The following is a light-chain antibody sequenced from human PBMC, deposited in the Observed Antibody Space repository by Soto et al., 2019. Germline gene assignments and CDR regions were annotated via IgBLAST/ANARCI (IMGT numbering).Light chain of an antibody. J-gene: IGLJ2*01. CDR3: QSYDNSLLAYV. CDR1: SSNIGAGFD. V-gene: IGLV1-40*01. Sequence: QSVLTQPPSVSGAPGQRLTISCAGTSSNIGAGFDVHWYQQLPGTAPKLLIYANDDRPSGVPDRFSGSTSGTSASLAITGLQAEDAAAYYCQSYDNSLLAYVFGGGTKLTVL. CDR2: AND.